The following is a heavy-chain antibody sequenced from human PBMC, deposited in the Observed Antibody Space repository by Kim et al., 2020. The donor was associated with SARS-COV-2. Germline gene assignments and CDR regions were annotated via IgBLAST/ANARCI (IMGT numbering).Heavy chain of an antibody. CDR2: RGRGDRT. J-gene: IGHJ4*02. CDR3: AKSLDY. Sequence: RGRGDRTYCADTVKGQFTISRDKSKITLYLQMNSLRAEDTAIYYCAKSLDYWGQGTLVTVTS. V-gene: IGHV3-23*01. D-gene: IGHD3-16*01.